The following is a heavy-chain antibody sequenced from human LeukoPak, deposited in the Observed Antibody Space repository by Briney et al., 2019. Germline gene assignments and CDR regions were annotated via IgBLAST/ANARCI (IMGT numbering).Heavy chain of an antibody. CDR1: GGSFSDYY. J-gene: IGHJ4*02. V-gene: IGHV4-34*01. CDR2: INHSGST. D-gene: IGHD6-13*01. Sequence: SETLSLTCGVYGGSFSDYYWSWIRQPPGKGLEWIGEINHSGSTNYNPSLKSRVTISVDTSKNQFSLKVNSVTAADTAVYYCARVGLYSSRVFDYWGQGTLVTVSS. CDR3: ARVGLYSSRVFDY.